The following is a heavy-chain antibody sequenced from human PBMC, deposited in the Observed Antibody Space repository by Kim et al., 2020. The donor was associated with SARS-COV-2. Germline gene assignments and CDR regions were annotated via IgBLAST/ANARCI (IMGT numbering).Heavy chain of an antibody. D-gene: IGHD6-13*01. CDR1: GFTFGDYA. V-gene: IGHV3-49*04. CDR2: IRSKAYGGTT. Sequence: GGSLRLSCTASGFTFGDYAMSWVRQAPGKGLEWVGFIRSKAYGGTTEYAPSVKGRFTISRDDSKSIAYQQMNSLKTEDTAVYYCTRGPLQAAAGLLLPRYCYYGRDVWGQGTTVTVYS. CDR3: TRGPLQAAAGLLLPRYCYYGRDV. J-gene: IGHJ6*02.